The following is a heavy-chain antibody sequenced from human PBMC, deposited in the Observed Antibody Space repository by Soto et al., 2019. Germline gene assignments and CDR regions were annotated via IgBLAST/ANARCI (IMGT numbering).Heavy chain of an antibody. V-gene: IGHV1-58*01. CDR2: IVVGSGNT. CDR3: AAADIAAAGTDYYYGMDV. CDR1: GFTFTSSA. D-gene: IGHD6-13*01. J-gene: IGHJ6*02. Sequence: GPPVKVSCKASGFTFTSSAVQWVRQARGQRLEWIGWIVVGSGNTNYAQKFQERVTITRDMSTSTAYMELSSLRSEDTAVYYCAAADIAAAGTDYYYGMDVWGQGTTVTVSS.